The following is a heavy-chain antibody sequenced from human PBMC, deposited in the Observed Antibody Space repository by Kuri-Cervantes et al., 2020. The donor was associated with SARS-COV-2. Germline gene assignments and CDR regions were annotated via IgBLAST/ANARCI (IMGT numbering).Heavy chain of an antibody. V-gene: IGHV4-39*01. CDR1: GGSISSSSYY. CDR3: ASIGYCSSTSCFVGRGDY. CDR2: INHSGST. D-gene: IGHD2-2*01. J-gene: IGHJ4*02. Sequence: SETLSLTCTVSGGSISSSSYYWGWIRQSPGKGLEWIGEINHSGSTNYNPSLKSRVTISVDTSKNQFSLKLSSVTAADTAVYYCASIGYCSSTSCFVGRGDYWGQGTLVTVSS.